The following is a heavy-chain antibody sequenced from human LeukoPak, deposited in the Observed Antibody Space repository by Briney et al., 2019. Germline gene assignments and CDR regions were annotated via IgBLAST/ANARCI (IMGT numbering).Heavy chain of an antibody. CDR3: ARDRARYGVLWYYGSAGYYYYYMDV. V-gene: IGHV4-59*01. CDR1: GGSISSYY. CDR2: IYYSGST. J-gene: IGHJ6*03. Sequence: SETLSLTCTVSGGSISSYYWSWIRQPPGKGLEWIGYIYYSGSTNYNPSLKSRVTISVDTSKNQFSLKLSSVTAADTAVYYCARDRARYGVLWYYGSAGYYYYYMDVWGKGTTVSVSS. D-gene: IGHD3-10*01.